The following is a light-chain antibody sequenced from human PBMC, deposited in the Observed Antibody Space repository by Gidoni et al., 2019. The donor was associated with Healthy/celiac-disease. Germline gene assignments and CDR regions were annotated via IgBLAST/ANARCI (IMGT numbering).Light chain of an antibody. J-gene: IGKJ2*01. CDR1: QSVSSN. Sequence: EIVMTQSPATLSVSPGERATLSCRASQSVSSNLAWYQQKPGQAPRLLIYGASTRATGIPARFSGSGSGTEFTLTISSLLSEDFAVYYCHQYNDWPPVTFGQGTKLEIK. CDR2: GAS. V-gene: IGKV3-15*01. CDR3: HQYNDWPPVT.